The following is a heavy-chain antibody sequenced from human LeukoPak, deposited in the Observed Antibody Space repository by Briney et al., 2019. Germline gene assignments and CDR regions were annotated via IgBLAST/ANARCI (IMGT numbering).Heavy chain of an antibody. CDR2: INHSGST. D-gene: IGHD2-15*01. CDR1: GGSFSGYY. J-gene: IGHJ4*02. V-gene: IGHV4-34*01. Sequence: SETLSLTCAVYGGSFSGYYWSWIRQPPGKGLEWIGEINHSGSTNYNPSLKSRVTISVDTSKNQFSLKLSSVTAADTAVYYCARGRGYCSGGSCYSGETQYYFDYWGQGTLVTVSS. CDR3: ARGRGYCSGGSCYSGETQYYFDY.